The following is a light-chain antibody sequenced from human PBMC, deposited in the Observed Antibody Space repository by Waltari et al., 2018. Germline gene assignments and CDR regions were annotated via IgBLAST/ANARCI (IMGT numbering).Light chain of an antibody. V-gene: IGKV1-33*01. Sequence: DIQMTQSPSSLSASVGDRVTITCQASQAISNHLNWYQHKPGKAPELLIFDATNLETGVPSRFRGSGSGTDCTLTIPSLQPEDFATYYCQQYDNLASFGGGTKVEIK. CDR2: DAT. J-gene: IGKJ4*01. CDR3: QQYDNLAS. CDR1: QAISNH.